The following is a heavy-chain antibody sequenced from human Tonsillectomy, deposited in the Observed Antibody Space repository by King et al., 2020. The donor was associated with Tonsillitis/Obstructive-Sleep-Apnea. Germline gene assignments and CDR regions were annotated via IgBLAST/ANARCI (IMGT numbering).Heavy chain of an antibody. Sequence: VKLPQWGAGLLKPSETLSLTCAVYGGSFSGYYWSWIRQPPGKGLEWIGEINHSGGTNYNPSLKSRVTISVDTSRNQFSLKLSSVTAADTAVYYCATDYDILTAYYYWGQGTLVTVSS. D-gene: IGHD3-9*01. CDR3: ATDYDILTAYYY. J-gene: IGHJ4*02. V-gene: IGHV4-34*01. CDR2: INHSGGT. CDR1: GGSFSGYY.